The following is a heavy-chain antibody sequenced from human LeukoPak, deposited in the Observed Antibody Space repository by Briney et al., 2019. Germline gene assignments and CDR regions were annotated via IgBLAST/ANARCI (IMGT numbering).Heavy chain of an antibody. Sequence: GRSLRLSCAASGFTFSSYGMHWVRQAPGKGLEWVAVISYDGSNKYYADSVKGRFTISRDNSKNTLYLQMNSLRAEDTAVYYCAKEVGSSTSPLHDYFDYWGQGTLVSVSS. D-gene: IGHD2-2*01. CDR3: AKEVGSSTSPLHDYFDY. J-gene: IGHJ4*02. CDR2: ISYDGSNK. V-gene: IGHV3-30*18. CDR1: GFTFSSYG.